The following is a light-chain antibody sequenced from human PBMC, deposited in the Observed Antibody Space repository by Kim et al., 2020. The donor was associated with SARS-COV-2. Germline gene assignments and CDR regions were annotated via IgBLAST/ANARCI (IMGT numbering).Light chain of an antibody. CDR3: VLFMGSGISM. J-gene: IGLJ3*02. CDR2: STN. CDR1: SGSVSTSYY. V-gene: IGLV8-61*01. Sequence: QAVVTQEPSFSVSPGGTVTLTCGLSSGSVSTSYYPSWYQQTPGQAPRTLIYSTNIRSSGVPDRFSGSILGNKAALTITGAQADDESNYYCVLFMGSGISMFGGVTQLTVL.